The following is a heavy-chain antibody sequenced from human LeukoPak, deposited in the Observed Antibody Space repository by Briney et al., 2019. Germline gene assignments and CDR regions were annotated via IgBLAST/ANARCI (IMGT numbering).Heavy chain of an antibody. Sequence: GGSLRLSRAASGFTVSSIHMVWVRQAPGKGLEWVSVTYTGGNSYYADSVKGRFIISRDISKNTLYLQMNSLRAEDTAVYYCARDRKYQLLSSFAGSALCAMDVWGQGTTVIASS. CDR3: ARDRKYQLLSSFAGSALCAMDV. D-gene: IGHD2-2*01. CDR2: TYTGGNS. V-gene: IGHV3-53*01. J-gene: IGHJ6*02. CDR1: GFTVSSIH.